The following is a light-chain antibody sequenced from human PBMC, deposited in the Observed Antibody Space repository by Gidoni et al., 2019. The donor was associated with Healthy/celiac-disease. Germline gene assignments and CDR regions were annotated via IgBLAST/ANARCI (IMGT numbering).Light chain of an antibody. CDR3: QQSYSTPMVT. Sequence: DIQMTQSPSSLSASVGDRVTITCRASQSISSYLNWYQQKPGKAPKLLIYAASSLQSGVPSRFSCSGSGTDFTLTISSLQPEDFATYYCQQSYSTPMVTFXPXTKVDIK. CDR2: AAS. CDR1: QSISSY. V-gene: IGKV1-39*01. J-gene: IGKJ3*01.